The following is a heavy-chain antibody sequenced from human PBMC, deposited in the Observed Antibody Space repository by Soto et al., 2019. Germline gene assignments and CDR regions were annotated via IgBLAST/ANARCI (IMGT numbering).Heavy chain of an antibody. CDR2: INPNSGGT. D-gene: IGHD6-6*01. CDR1: GYTFTGYY. CDR3: ARGQLVSSPSVGMDV. V-gene: IGHV1-2*04. J-gene: IGHJ6*02. Sequence: AAVKVSYKASGYTFTGYYMHWGRQAPGQGLEWMGWINPNSGGTNYAQKFQGWVTMTGDTSISTAYMELSRLRSDDTAVYYCARGQLVSSPSVGMDVWGQGTTVTV.